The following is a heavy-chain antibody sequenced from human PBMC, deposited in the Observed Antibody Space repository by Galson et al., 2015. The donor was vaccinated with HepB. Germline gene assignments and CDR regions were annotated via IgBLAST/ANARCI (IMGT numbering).Heavy chain of an antibody. CDR1: GYTFTGYY. D-gene: IGHD3-10*01. V-gene: IGHV1-2*02. CDR2: INPNSGGT. CDR3: ARGGTYYYGSGSYYFDY. Sequence: SVKVSCKASGYTFTGYYMHWVRQAPGQGLEWMGWINPNSGGTNYAQKFQGRVTMTRDTSISTAYMELSRLRSDDTAVYYCARGGTYYYGSGSYYFDYWGQGTLVTVSS. J-gene: IGHJ4*02.